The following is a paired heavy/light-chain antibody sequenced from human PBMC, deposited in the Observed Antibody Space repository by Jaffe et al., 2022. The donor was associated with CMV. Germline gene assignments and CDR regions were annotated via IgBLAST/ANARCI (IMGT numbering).Light chain of an antibody. CDR1: QNVNSY. Sequence: EIVLTQSPGTLPLSPGERATLSCRASQNVNSYLAWYQQRPGQAPKLLIYDASNRATGIPVRFSGSGSGSDFTLTISSLEPEDFAVYYCQQRRDWPPTFGGGTKVEIK. J-gene: IGKJ4*01. V-gene: IGKV3-11*01. CDR2: DAS. CDR3: QQRRDWPPT.
Heavy chain of an antibody. Sequence: ELQVVVSGGGLVQPGGSLRLSCAASGFRFDYYAMHWVRQAPGKGLDWVAGISYNSGRINYADSVKGRFTISRDNAKNSVYLEMNGLRSEDTALYYCVKDLATYGGQSAQFHYWGPGTLVTVSP. CDR1: GFRFDYYA. CDR2: ISYNSGRI. CDR3: VKDLATYGGQSAQFHY. V-gene: IGHV3-9*01. D-gene: IGHD4-17*01. J-gene: IGHJ4*02.